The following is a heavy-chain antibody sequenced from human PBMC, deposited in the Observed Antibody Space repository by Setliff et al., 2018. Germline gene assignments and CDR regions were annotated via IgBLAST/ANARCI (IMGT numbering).Heavy chain of an antibody. CDR3: ARFRDWNYDPYLDY. D-gene: IGHD1-7*01. CDR2: IYHSGST. V-gene: IGHV4-4*02. CDR1: GCSISSSNW. Sequence: SETLSLTCAVSGCSISSSNWWSWVRQPPGKGLEWIGEIYHSGSTNYNPSLKSRVTISVDKSKNQFSLKLSSVTAADTAVYYCARFRDWNYDPYLDYWGQGTLVTVSS. J-gene: IGHJ4*02.